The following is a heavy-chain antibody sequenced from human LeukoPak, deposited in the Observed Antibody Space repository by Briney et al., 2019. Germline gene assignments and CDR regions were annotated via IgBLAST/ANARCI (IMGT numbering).Heavy chain of an antibody. CDR1: GFIFNHFG. CDR2: IWSDGTNQ. V-gene: IGHV3-33*01. CDR3: ARDAQRGFDYSNSLQF. D-gene: IGHD4-11*01. Sequence: GGSLRLSCVAAGFIFNHFGMHWVRQAPGKGLEWVAVIWSDGTNQFYADSVKGRFTISRDDSGNTVYLQMNSLRPEDTGVYYCARDAQRGFDYSNSLQFWGQGTPVIVST. J-gene: IGHJ4*02.